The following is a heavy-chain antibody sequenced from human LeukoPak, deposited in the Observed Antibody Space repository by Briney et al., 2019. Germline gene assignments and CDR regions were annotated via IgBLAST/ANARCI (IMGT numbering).Heavy chain of an antibody. V-gene: IGHV4-39*01. CDR2: IYYSGST. Sequence: PSETLSLTCTVSGGSISSSSYYWGWIRQPPGKGLEWIGSIYYSGSTYYNPSLKSRVTISVDTSKNQFSLKLSSVTAADTAVYYCARGALYQLLPDLNWFDPWGQGTLVTVSS. D-gene: IGHD2-2*01. J-gene: IGHJ5*02. CDR1: GGSISSSSYY. CDR3: ARGALYQLLPDLNWFDP.